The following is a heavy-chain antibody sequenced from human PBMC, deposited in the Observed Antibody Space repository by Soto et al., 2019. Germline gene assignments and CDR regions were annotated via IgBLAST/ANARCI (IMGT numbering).Heavy chain of an antibody. D-gene: IGHD6-19*01. V-gene: IGHV1-2*02. CDR1: GYTFTGYY. CDR3: ARDLTQWLVPGWFDP. CDR2: INTNSGGT. Sequence: QVQLVQSGAEVKKPGASVKVSCKASGYTFTGYYMHWVRQAPGQGLEWMGWINTNSGGTNYAQKFQGRVTMTRDTSISTAYMELSRLRSDDTAVYYCARDLTQWLVPGWFDPWVQGTLVTVSS. J-gene: IGHJ5*02.